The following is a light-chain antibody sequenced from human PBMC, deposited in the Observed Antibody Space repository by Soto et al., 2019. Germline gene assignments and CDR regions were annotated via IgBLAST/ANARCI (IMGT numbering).Light chain of an antibody. J-gene: IGKJ4*01. CDR2: KAS. Sequence: EIQMTQSPSTLSASVGDRVIITCRASQSISNWLAWYQQKPGKAPNLLIYKASSLKSGVPSRFSGSGSGTEFTLTISSLQPDDFATYYCQQVKTYPRTFGGGTKVDI. V-gene: IGKV1-5*03. CDR3: QQVKTYPRT. CDR1: QSISNW.